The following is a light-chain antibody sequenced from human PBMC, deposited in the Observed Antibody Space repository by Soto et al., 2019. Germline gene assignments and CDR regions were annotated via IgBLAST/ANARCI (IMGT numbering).Light chain of an antibody. CDR3: SSYTSSTTLYV. CDR2: DVS. Sequence: QSALTQPASVSGSPGQSITISCTGASSDIGRYNYVSWYQQHPGKAPKLMIYDVSDRPSGVSNRFSGSKSGNTASLTISGLQAEDEADYYCSSYTSSTTLYVFGPGTKVTVL. CDR1: SSDIGRYNY. V-gene: IGLV2-14*01. J-gene: IGLJ1*01.